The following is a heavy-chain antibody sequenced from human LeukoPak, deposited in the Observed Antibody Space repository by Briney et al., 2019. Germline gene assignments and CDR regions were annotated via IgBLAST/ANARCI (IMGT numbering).Heavy chain of an antibody. CDR1: GYTFTSYG. CDR3: ARDAGGRYCSGGSCYDAFDI. CDR2: ISAFNGNT. V-gene: IGHV1-18*01. J-gene: IGHJ3*02. D-gene: IGHD2-15*01. Sequence: ASVKVSCKASGYTFTSYGISWVRQAPGQGLEWMGWISAFNGNTNYAQKLQGRVTMTTDTSTSTAYMELRSLRSDDTAVYYCARDAGGRYCSGGSCYDAFDIWGQGTMVTVSS.